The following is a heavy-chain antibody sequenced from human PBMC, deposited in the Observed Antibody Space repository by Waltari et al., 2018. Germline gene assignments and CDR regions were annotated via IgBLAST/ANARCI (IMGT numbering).Heavy chain of an antibody. Sequence: GSGPGLVKPSETLSLTCTVSGGAITTTNYYWGWIRQPPGKGLEWIGSIYYNGNTYYNPSLKSRVTISADTSKNQFSLNLNSVTAADTAVYYCASLLTGDWGQGVLVTVSS. D-gene: IGHD3-9*01. J-gene: IGHJ4*02. V-gene: IGHV4-39*01. CDR2: IYYNGNT. CDR1: GGAITTTNYY. CDR3: ASLLTGD.